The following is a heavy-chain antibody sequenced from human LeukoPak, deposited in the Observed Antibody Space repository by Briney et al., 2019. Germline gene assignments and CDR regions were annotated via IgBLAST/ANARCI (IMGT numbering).Heavy chain of an antibody. CDR2: IIPIFGTA. V-gene: IGHV1-69*05. Sequence: SVKVTCKASGGTFSSYAISWVRQAPGQGLEWMGGIIPIFGTANYAQKFQGRVTITTDESTSTAYMELSSLRSEDTAVYYCARDSYYDSSGYFDYWGQGTLVTVSS. J-gene: IGHJ4*02. D-gene: IGHD3-22*01. CDR3: ARDSYYDSSGYFDY. CDR1: GGTFSSYA.